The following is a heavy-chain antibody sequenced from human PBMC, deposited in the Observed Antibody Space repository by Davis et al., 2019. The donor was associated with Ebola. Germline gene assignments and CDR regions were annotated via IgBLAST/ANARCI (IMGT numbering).Heavy chain of an antibody. D-gene: IGHD2-2*01. CDR2: IYSGGST. CDR1: GFTVSSNY. Sequence: GGSLRLSCAASGFTVSSNYMSWVRQAPGKGLEWVSVIYSGGSTYYADSVKGRFTISRDNAKNSLYLQMNSLRAEDTAVYYCARDTGELLFVGMDVWGQGTTVTVSS. CDR3: ARDTGELLFVGMDV. V-gene: IGHV3-66*01. J-gene: IGHJ6*02.